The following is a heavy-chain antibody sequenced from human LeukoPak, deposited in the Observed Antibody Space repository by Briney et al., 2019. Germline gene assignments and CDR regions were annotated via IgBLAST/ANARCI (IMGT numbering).Heavy chain of an antibody. J-gene: IGHJ6*02. CDR1: GFTFSSYA. CDR3: ARDLERWFGAGSYYYYGMDV. CDR2: ISGSGGST. Sequence: PGGSLRLSCAASGFTFSSYAMSWVRQVPGKGLEWVSGISGSGGSTFYADSVKGRFTISRDNSKNTLYLQMNSLRAEDTAVYYCARDLERWFGAGSYYYYGMDVWGQGTTVTVSS. V-gene: IGHV3-23*01. D-gene: IGHD3-10*01.